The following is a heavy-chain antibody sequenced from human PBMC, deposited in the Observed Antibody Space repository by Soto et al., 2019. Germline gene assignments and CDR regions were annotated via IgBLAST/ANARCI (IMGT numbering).Heavy chain of an antibody. CDR2: IKSKTYGGTT. Sequence: RLSCASSGFTFSNAWMSWVRQAPGKGLEWVGRIKSKTYGGTTDYAAPVKGKFTISRDDSKNTLYLQMNSLKTEDTAVYYCTTAREQLVPNFDYWGQGTLVTVSS. V-gene: IGHV3-15*01. J-gene: IGHJ4*02. CDR3: TTAREQLVPNFDY. CDR1: GFTFSNAW. D-gene: IGHD6-6*01.